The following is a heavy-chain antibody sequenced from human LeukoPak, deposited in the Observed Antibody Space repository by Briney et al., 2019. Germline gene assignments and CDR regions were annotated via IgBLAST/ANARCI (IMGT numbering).Heavy chain of an antibody. CDR2: IYSGGST. Sequence: GGSLRLSCAASGFTVSSNYMSWVRQAPGKGLEWVSVIYSGGSTYYAGSVKGRFTISRDNSKNTLYLQMNSLRAEDTAVYYCARDRRGWFDPWGQGTLVTVSS. CDR3: ARDRRGWFDP. J-gene: IGHJ5*02. CDR1: GFTVSSNY. V-gene: IGHV3-53*01.